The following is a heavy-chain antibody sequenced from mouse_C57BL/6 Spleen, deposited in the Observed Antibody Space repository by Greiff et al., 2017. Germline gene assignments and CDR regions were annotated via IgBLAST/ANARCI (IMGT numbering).Heavy chain of an antibody. D-gene: IGHD2-3*01. CDR3: ARRRDGLLYAMDY. J-gene: IGHJ4*01. CDR1: GYTFTSYW. V-gene: IGHV1-55*01. Sequence: VQLQQSGAELVKPGASVKMSCKASGYTFTSYWITWVKQRPGQGLEWIGDIYPGSGSTNYNEKFKSKATLTVDTSSSTAYMQLSSLTSEDSAVYYCARRRDGLLYAMDYWGQGTSVTVSS. CDR2: IYPGSGST.